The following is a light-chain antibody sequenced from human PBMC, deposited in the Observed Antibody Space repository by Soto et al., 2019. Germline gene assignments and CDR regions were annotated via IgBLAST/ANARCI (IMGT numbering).Light chain of an antibody. CDR2: GAS. CDR3: QQYNSPLT. J-gene: IGKJ4*01. V-gene: IGKV3-20*01. CDR1: QSVSSSY. Sequence: ENVLTQTPGTLSLSPGERATLSCRASQSVSSSYLAWYQRKPGQAPRLLIYGASNRATGIPDRFSGSGSGTDFTLTISRLDPEDFAVYYCQQYNSPLTFGGGTKVEIK.